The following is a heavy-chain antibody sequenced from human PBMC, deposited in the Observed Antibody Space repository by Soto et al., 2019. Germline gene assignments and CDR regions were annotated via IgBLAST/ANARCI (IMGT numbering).Heavy chain of an antibody. J-gene: IGHJ5*02. Sequence: PSETLSLTCAVYGGSFSGYYWSWIRQPPGKGLEWIGEINHGGSTNYNPSLKSRVTISVDTSKNQFSLKLSSVTAADTAVYYCARGHRRAVAAQRRWFDPWGQGTLVTVSS. CDR1: GGSFSGYY. D-gene: IGHD6-19*01. CDR3: ARGHRRAVAAQRRWFDP. V-gene: IGHV4-34*01. CDR2: INHGGST.